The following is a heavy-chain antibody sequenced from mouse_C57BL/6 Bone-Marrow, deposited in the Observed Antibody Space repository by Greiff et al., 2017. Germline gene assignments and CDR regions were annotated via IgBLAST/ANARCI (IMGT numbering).Heavy chain of an antibody. V-gene: IGHV1-50*01. J-gene: IGHJ2*01. D-gene: IGHD2-12*01. Sequence: QVQLQQPGAELVKPGASVKLSCKASGYTFTSYWMQWVKQRPGQGLEWIGEIDPSDSYTNYNQKFKGKATLTVDTSSSTAYMQLSSLTSEDSAVYYCASRTSLRFDYWGQGTTLTVSS. CDR3: ASRTSLRFDY. CDR2: IDPSDSYT. CDR1: GYTFTSYW.